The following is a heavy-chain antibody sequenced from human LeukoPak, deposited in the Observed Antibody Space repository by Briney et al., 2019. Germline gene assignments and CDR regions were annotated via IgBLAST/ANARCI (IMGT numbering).Heavy chain of an antibody. CDR3: ARQYYDRTGYYYFDY. Sequence: SETLSLTCTVSGDAITGSSYYWGWIRHPPGKGLEWIGSMYYSGSTYSNPSLKSRVTMSADTSKNQFSLKLSSVSAADTAVYYCARQYYDRTGYYYFDYWDQGTLVSVSS. J-gene: IGHJ4*02. CDR1: GDAITGSSYY. CDR2: MYYSGST. D-gene: IGHD3-22*01. V-gene: IGHV4-39*01.